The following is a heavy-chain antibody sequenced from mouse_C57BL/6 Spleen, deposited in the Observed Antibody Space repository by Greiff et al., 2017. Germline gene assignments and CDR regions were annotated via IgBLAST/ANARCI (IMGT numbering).Heavy chain of an antibody. D-gene: IGHD1-1*01. CDR3: AREENYFYAMDY. V-gene: IGHV1-55*01. CDR1: GYTFTSYW. Sequence: QVQLQQPGAELVKPGASVKMSCKASGYTFTSYWITWVKQRPGQGLEWIGEIYPGSGSTNYNEKFKSKATLTVDTSSSTAYMQLSSLTSEDSAVYYCAREENYFYAMDYWGQGTSVTVSS. CDR2: IYPGSGST. J-gene: IGHJ4*01.